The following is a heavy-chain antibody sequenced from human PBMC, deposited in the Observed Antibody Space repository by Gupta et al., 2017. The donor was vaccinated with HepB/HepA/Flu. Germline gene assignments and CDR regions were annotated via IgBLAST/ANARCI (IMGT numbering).Heavy chain of an antibody. CDR1: GFTFSRPT. CDR2: IGISGSYV. J-gene: IGHJ4*02. D-gene: IGHD4-11*01. V-gene: IGHV3-21*01. Sequence: EVQLVESGGGLVKPGGSLRLSCGASGFTFSRPTIIWVRQAPGKGLEWVSSIGISGSYVAYADSVKGRFTISRDNAKNSLYLQMNSLRAEDTAIYYCARAQDSDFPQGVDYWGQGTLVTVSS. CDR3: ARAQDSDFPQGVDY.